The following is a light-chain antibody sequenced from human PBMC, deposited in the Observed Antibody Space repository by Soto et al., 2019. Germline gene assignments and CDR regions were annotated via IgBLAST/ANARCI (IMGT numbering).Light chain of an antibody. J-gene: IGKJ2*01. CDR3: QQYGSSPYT. CDR1: QSVSSSY. CDR2: GAS. Sequence: EIVLTQSPGTPSLSPGERATLSCRASQSVSSSYLAWYQQKPGQAPRLLIYGASSRATGIPDRFSGSGSGTDFTLTISRLEPEDFALYFCQQYGSSPYTFAQGTKVDI. V-gene: IGKV3-20*01.